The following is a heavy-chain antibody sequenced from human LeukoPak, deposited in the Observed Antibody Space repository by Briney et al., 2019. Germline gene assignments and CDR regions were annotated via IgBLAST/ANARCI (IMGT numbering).Heavy chain of an antibody. CDR2: ISGSGGST. V-gene: IGHV3-23*01. Sequence: GGSLRLSCAASGFTFNNYAMNWVRQAPGKGLEWVSGISGSGGSTNYADSVRGRFTISRDNSKDTLYLQMNSLRAEDTAVYYCAKGFSSSWYQVADYWGQGTLATVSS. D-gene: IGHD6-13*01. CDR3: AKGFSSSWYQVADY. J-gene: IGHJ4*02. CDR1: GFTFNNYA.